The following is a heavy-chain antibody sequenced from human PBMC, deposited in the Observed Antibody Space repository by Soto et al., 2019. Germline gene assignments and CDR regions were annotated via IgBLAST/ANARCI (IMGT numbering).Heavy chain of an antibody. J-gene: IGHJ4*02. CDR1: GFNFNNAW. CDR2: IKGKTDGETI. V-gene: IGHV3-15*07. Sequence: EVQLVESGGGLVKPGGSLTLSCAASGFNFNNAWMNWVRQAPGKGLEWVGRIKGKTDGETIDYAAPVKGRFIISRDNLNGTLFLQMNSLTTEETAVYYCTTDFNYDYWGQGTLVTVSS. CDR3: TTDFNYDY.